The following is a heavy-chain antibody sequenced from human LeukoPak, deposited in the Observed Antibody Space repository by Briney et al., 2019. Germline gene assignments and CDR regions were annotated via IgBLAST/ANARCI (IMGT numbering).Heavy chain of an antibody. CDR2: ISYDGSNK. J-gene: IGHJ4*02. Sequence: PGGSLRLSCAASGFTSSSYAMHWVRQAPGKGLEWVAVISYDGSNKYYADSVKGRFTISRDNSKNTLYLQMNSLRAEDTAVYYCARDLQMTTVSYFDYWGQGTLVTVSS. CDR3: ARDLQMTTVSYFDY. D-gene: IGHD4-17*01. V-gene: IGHV3-30-3*01. CDR1: GFTSSSYA.